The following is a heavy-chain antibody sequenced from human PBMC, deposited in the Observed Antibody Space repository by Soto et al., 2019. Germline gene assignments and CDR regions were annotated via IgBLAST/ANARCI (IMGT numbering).Heavy chain of an antibody. Sequence: SETLSLTCTVSGGSIRSNYNYWAWIRQPSGKGLEWIGNIYFSGTTHYNPSLKSRVALSVDGSQNHFSVKVNSVTAADTAICYCARLSLYGLPATNWIDPWGPGTLVTVSS. CDR1: GGSIRSNYNY. D-gene: IGHD4-17*01. CDR2: IYFSGTT. V-gene: IGHV4-39*02. CDR3: ARLSLYGLPATNWIDP. J-gene: IGHJ5*02.